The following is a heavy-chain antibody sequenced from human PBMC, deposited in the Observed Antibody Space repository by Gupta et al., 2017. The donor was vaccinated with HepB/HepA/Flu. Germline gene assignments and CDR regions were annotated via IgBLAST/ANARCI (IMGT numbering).Heavy chain of an antibody. CDR3: ARPAGYYSGLVY. CDR1: NNAFRGHY. CDR2: INHVGST. J-gene: IGHJ4*02. Sequence: VQLKQWGAGLLEPWETLSLTCAAYNNAFRGHYWSWIRQSPGRGLEWIGEINHVGSTNYNPSLGSRVTISVDVSRKQFSLRLNSVTAADTAVYFCARPAGYYSGLVYWGQGTPVTVSP. V-gene: IGHV4-34*02. D-gene: IGHD3-22*01.